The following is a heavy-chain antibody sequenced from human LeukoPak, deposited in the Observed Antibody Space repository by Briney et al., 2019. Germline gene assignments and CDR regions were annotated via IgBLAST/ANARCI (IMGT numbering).Heavy chain of an antibody. CDR1: GYTFTGYY. V-gene: IGHV1-2*02. CDR2: INPNSGGT. CDR3: ARTTGMVAAAGGIDP. D-gene: IGHD2-15*01. Sequence: GASVKVSCKASGYTFTGYYMHWVRQAPGQGLEWMGWINPNSGGTNYAQKFQGRVTMTRDTSISTAYMELSRLRSDDTAVYYCARTTGMVAAAGGIDPWGQGTLVTVSS. J-gene: IGHJ5*02.